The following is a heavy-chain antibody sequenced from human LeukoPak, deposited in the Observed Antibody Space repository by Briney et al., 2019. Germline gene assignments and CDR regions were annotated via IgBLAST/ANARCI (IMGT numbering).Heavy chain of an antibody. Sequence: PGGSLRVSCAASGFTFSSYTMNWVRQAPGKGPEWVSSITSSSSYIYHADSVKGRFTIFRDNARNSLYLQMNSLRAEDTALYYCARDGDTVLTRGYYYYMDVWGKGTTVTVSS. CDR3: ARDGDTVLTRGYYYYMDV. V-gene: IGHV3-21*01. CDR1: GFTFSSYT. CDR2: ITSSSSYI. D-gene: IGHD4-23*01. J-gene: IGHJ6*03.